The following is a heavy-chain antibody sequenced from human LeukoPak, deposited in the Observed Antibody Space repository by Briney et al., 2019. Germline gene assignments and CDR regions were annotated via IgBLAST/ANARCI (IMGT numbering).Heavy chain of an antibody. V-gene: IGHV4-59*01. J-gene: IGHJ4*02. CDR1: GGSISSYY. CDR3: ARGVPEYYDFWSGYFYYFDY. Sequence: PSETLSLTCTVSGGSISSYYWSWIRQPPGKGLAWVGYISYSGSTNYNPSLKSRVTVSVDTSKNQFSLKLTSGTAADTAMYYCARGVPEYYDFWSGYFYYFDYWGQGNLVTVSS. D-gene: IGHD3-3*01. CDR2: ISYSGST.